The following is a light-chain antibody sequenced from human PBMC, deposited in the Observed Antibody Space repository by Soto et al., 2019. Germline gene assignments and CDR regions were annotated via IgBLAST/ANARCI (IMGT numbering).Light chain of an antibody. CDR2: GAS. CDR3: QQYNNWPPWT. J-gene: IGKJ1*01. CDR1: QSVSSN. V-gene: IGKV3-15*01. Sequence: ERVMTQAAATLSVSPGERATLSCRASQSVSSNLAWYQQKPGQAPRLLIYGASTRATGIPVRFSGSGSGTAFTLTISSLQSEDFAVYYCQQYNNWPPWTFGQGTKVDIK.